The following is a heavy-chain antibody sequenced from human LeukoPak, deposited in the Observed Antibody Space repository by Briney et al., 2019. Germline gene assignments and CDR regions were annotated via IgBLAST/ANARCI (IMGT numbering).Heavy chain of an antibody. Sequence: GGSLRLFCAASGFTFSTYGMHWVRQAPGKGLEWVALMSYDGSNKYYADSVKGRFTISRDNSKNTLYLQMNSLRAEDTAVYYCAKSPFDCSSTSCYNWGIDYWGQGTLVTVSS. V-gene: IGHV3-30*18. CDR2: MSYDGSNK. CDR1: GFTFSTYG. J-gene: IGHJ4*02. CDR3: AKSPFDCSSTSCYNWGIDY. D-gene: IGHD2-2*02.